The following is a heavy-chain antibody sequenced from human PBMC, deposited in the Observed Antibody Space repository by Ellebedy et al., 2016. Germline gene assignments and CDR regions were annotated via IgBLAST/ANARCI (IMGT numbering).Heavy chain of an antibody. D-gene: IGHD2-15*01. CDR2: INSDGSST. Sequence: GGSLRLSCAASGFTFSDYWMHWVRQAPGKGLVWVSRINSDGSSTSYADSVKGRFTISRDNSKNTLYLQMNSLRAEDTAVYYCASDCSGGSCYSSGSTWGQGTLVTVSS. J-gene: IGHJ5*02. CDR1: GFTFSDYW. CDR3: ASDCSGGSCYSSGST. V-gene: IGHV3-74*01.